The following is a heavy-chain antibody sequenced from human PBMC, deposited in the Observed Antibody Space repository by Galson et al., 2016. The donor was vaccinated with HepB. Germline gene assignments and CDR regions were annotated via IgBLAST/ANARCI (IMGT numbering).Heavy chain of an antibody. CDR1: GFTFSSYA. CDR3: AKDLYPGGFAELLSPFDY. D-gene: IGHD3-16*01. J-gene: IGHJ4*02. Sequence: SLRLSCAASGFTFSSYAMSWVRQAPGKGLEWVAAVSGGGGFTYYTESAKGRFTISRDNSKNTLYLRLSSLRGEDTAVYYCAKDLYPGGFAELLSPFDYWGQGTLVTVAS. CDR2: VSGGGGFT. V-gene: IGHV3-23*01.